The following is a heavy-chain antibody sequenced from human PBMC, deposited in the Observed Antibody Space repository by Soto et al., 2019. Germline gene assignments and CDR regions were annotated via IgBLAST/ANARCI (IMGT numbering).Heavy chain of an antibody. CDR2: ISYDGSKK. V-gene: IGHV3-30*18. CDR1: GFTFSSYG. J-gene: IGHJ3*02. CDR3: AKDLGDYSKYEGAFDI. D-gene: IGHD4-4*01. Sequence: QVQLVESGGGVVQPGGSLRLSCAASGFTFSSYGMHWVRQAPGKGLEWVAVISYDGSKKYYAESVKGRFTISRDNSKNTLYLQMNSLRVDDTAVYYCAKDLGDYSKYEGAFDIWGQGTMVTVSS.